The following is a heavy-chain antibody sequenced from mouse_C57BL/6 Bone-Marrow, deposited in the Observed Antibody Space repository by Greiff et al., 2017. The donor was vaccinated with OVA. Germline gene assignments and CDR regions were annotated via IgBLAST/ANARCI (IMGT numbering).Heavy chain of an antibody. D-gene: IGHD1-1*01. V-gene: IGHV14-3*01. CDR3: ARGNFGSSFYAMDD. CDR2: IDPANDNT. Sequence: VQLQQSVAELVRPGASVKLSCTASGFNIKNTYMHWVKQRPEQGLEWIGRIDPANDNTKYAPKFQGKATMTADTSSSTAYLQLSSLSAEDTSDYCCARGNFGSSFYAMDDWGKGTSVTVSS. CDR1: GFNIKNTY. J-gene: IGHJ4*01.